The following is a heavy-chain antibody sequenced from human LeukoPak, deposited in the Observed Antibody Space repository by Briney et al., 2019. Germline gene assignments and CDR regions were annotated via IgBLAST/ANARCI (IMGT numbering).Heavy chain of an antibody. Sequence: SETLSLTCTVSGGSISSYCWSWIRQPAGKGLEWIGRIYTSGSTNYNPSLKSRVTMSVDTSKNQFSLKLSSVTAADTAMYYCARPQSGLGWFDPWGQGTLVTVSS. CDR3: ARPQSGLGWFDP. CDR2: IYTSGST. V-gene: IGHV4-4*07. J-gene: IGHJ5*02. CDR1: GGSISSYC.